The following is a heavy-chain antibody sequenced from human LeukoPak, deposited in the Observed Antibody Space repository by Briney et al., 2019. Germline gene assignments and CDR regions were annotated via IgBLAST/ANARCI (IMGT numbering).Heavy chain of an antibody. V-gene: IGHV1-18*01. CDR1: GYTFASYG. Sequence: ASVKVSCKASGYTFASYGISWVRQAPGQGLEWMGWISGYTDNTNYAQRLQGRVSMTTDTSTTTAYMELRSLRSDDTAVYFCARDNHDYGAERYFDSWGQGTLVTVSS. CDR3: ARDNHDYGAERYFDS. D-gene: IGHD4-17*01. J-gene: IGHJ4*02. CDR2: ISGYTDNT.